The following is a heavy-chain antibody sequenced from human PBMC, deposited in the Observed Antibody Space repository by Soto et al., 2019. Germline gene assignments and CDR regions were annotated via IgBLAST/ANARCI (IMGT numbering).Heavy chain of an antibody. CDR3: AKEESSGWYRTADY. J-gene: IGHJ4*02. D-gene: IGHD6-19*01. V-gene: IGHV3-30*18. CDR2: IYYDGSEQ. CDR1: GFTFSMSG. Sequence: QVQLVESGGGVVQPGRSLRLSCAASGFTFSMSGMHWLRQAPGEGLEWVGVIYYDGSEQYYGDSVKGRFTISRDNSKNTLYLQMNSRREEDTAVYYCAKEESSGWYRTADYWGQGTLVTVSS.